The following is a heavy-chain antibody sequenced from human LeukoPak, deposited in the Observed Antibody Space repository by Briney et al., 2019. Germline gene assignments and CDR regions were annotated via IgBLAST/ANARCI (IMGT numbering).Heavy chain of an antibody. D-gene: IGHD2-8*01. CDR1: GFAFSKYD. CDR3: AKDVCTSHRCLFYFDS. V-gene: IGHV3-23*01. J-gene: IGHJ4*02. Sequence: PGGSLRLSCTTSGFAFSKYDMNWVRRAPGKGPEWVSGISGFNTYYADSVKGGLTNFSDRYKNVLSLQMARLRAEDTAVYSCAKDVCTSHRCLFYFDSWGQGTLVTVSS. CDR2: ISGFNT.